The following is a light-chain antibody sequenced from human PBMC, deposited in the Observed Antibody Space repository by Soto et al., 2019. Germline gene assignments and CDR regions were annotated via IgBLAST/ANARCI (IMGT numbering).Light chain of an antibody. Sequence: QSVLTQPASVSGSPGQSITISCTGTTTVIGNYNLVSWYQLVPGKAPKFIIFEVSKRPSGVSDRFSGSKSGNTASLTISGLQADDEADYYCYSYAGTVAYVFGTGTKVTVL. CDR3: YSYAGTVAYV. V-gene: IGLV2-23*02. CDR2: EVS. CDR1: TTVIGNYNL. J-gene: IGLJ1*01.